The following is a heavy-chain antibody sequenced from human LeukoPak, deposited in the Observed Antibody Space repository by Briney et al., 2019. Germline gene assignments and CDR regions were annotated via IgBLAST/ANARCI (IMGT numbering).Heavy chain of an antibody. CDR2: ISSSGSTI. J-gene: IGHJ5*02. CDR1: GFTFSSYG. D-gene: IGHD6-19*01. V-gene: IGHV3-48*04. CDR3: VRPVYSTAWP. Sequence: SGGSLRLSCAASGFTFSSYGMSWVRQAPGKGLEWVSYISSSGSTIYYADSVKGRFTISRDNAKNSLYLQMNSLRAEDTAVYYCVRPVYSTAWPWGQGTLVTVSS.